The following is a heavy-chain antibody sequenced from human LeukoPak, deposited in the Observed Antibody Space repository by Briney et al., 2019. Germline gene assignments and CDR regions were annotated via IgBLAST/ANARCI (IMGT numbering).Heavy chain of an antibody. J-gene: IGHJ4*02. D-gene: IGHD6-25*01. CDR2: IHPSGSA. Sequence: SETLSLTCTVSGGSISSYYWSWIRQPPGKGPEWIGCIHPSGSAYYNPSLTSRVAISVDTSMNQFSLKLSSVTAADTAVYYCARGRDEHKAGYWGQGALVTVSS. V-gene: IGHV4-59*01. CDR1: GGSISSYY. CDR3: ARGRDEHKAGY.